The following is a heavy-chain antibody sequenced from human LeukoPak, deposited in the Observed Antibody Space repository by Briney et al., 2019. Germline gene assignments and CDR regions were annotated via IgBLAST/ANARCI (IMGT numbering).Heavy chain of an antibody. J-gene: IGHJ6*02. Sequence: SETLSLTCAVSGDSISGYFWSWIRQPAGKGLEWIGHFYTSGNTNYNPSLNSRVTMSVDTSKNQFSLRLTSVTAADTAVYYCARDKPAVEGDHYYRMDVWGQGTTVTVSS. V-gene: IGHV4-4*07. CDR1: GDSISGYF. CDR3: ARDKPAVEGDHYYRMDV. D-gene: IGHD1-26*01. CDR2: FYTSGNT.